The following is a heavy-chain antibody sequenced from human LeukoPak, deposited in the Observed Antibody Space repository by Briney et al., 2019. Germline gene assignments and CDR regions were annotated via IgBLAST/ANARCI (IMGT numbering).Heavy chain of an antibody. J-gene: IGHJ4*02. V-gene: IGHV3-23*01. CDR3: AKGMSDDYGDSLLFDY. CDR1: GFTFSSYA. D-gene: IGHD4-17*01. CDR2: ISGSGGST. Sequence: GGSLRLSCAASGFTFSSYAMSWVRQAPGKGLEWVSAISGSGGSTYYADSVKGRFTISRDNSKNTLYLQMNSLRAEDTAVYYCAKGMSDDYGDSLLFDYWGQGTLVTVSS.